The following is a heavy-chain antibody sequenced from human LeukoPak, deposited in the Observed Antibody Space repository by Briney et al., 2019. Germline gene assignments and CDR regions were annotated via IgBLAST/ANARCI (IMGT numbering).Heavy chain of an antibody. V-gene: IGHV3-30-3*01. CDR2: ISSDGSNK. CDR1: GFTFSSYT. Sequence: GGSLRLSCAASGFTFSSYTMHWVRQAPGKGLEWVAVISSDGSNKYYADSVKGRFTISRDNSKNTLYLQMNSLRAEDTAVYYCARAASLRFLEWLPPHSSWYYGMDVWGQGTTVTVSS. D-gene: IGHD3-3*01. J-gene: IGHJ6*02. CDR3: ARAASLRFLEWLPPHSSWYYGMDV.